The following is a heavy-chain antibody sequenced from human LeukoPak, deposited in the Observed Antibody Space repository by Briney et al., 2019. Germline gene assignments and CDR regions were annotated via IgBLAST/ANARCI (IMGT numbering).Heavy chain of an antibody. V-gene: IGHV3-15*07. Sequence: GGSLRLSCAASGFTFSNAWMNWVRQAPGKGLEWVGRIKSKTDGGTTDYAAPVKGRFTISRDDSKNTLYLQVNSLKTEDTAVYYCSTTYYYDSSEGYWGQGTLVTVSS. CDR2: IKSKTDGGTT. J-gene: IGHJ4*02. CDR3: STTYYYDSSEGY. D-gene: IGHD3-22*01. CDR1: GFTFSNAW.